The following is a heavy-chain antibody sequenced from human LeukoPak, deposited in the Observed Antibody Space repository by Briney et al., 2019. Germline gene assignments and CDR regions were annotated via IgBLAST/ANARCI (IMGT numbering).Heavy chain of an antibody. CDR2: XGDSGXST. CDR1: XLXXXXXX. D-gene: IGHD3-9*01. Sequence: GGSLRLSCAASXLXXXXXXXXXVXXXXXXXXXXVXXXGDSGXSTSXADSVXGRFTIXRDNSKNTLFLQMDSLRAEDTAVYYCAKGGLGSGYYNCFDFWGQGTLVTVSS. V-gene: IGHV3-23*01. CDR3: AKGGLGSGYYNCFDF. J-gene: IGHJ4*02.